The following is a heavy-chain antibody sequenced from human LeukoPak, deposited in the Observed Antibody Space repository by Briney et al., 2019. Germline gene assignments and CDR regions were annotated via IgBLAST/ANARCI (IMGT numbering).Heavy chain of an antibody. CDR2: ISYDGSNK. CDR3: ARSITMVRGANSPHFDY. J-gene: IGHJ4*02. Sequence: GGSLRLSCAASGFTFSSYAMHWVRQAPGKGLEWVAVISYDGSNKYYADSVKGRFTISRDNSKNTLCLQMNSLGAEDTAVYYCARSITMVRGANSPHFDYWGQGTLVTVSS. D-gene: IGHD3-10*01. V-gene: IGHV3-30-3*01. CDR1: GFTFSSYA.